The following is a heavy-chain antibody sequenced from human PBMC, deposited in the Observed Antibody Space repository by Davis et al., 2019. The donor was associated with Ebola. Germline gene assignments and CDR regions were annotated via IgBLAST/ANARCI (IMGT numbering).Heavy chain of an antibody. CDR1: GGSISSSSYY. J-gene: IGHJ4*02. CDR3: ASPNPAYYYDSSGVLYY. D-gene: IGHD3-22*01. CDR2: MYYNGAT. Sequence: PSETLSLTCTVSGGSISSSSYYWGWIRQAPGKGLEWIGTMYYNGATQYNPSLKSRVTLSIDTSKNQMSLKLRSVTAADTAVYYCASPNPAYYYDSSGVLYYWGQGTLVTVSS. V-gene: IGHV4-39*07.